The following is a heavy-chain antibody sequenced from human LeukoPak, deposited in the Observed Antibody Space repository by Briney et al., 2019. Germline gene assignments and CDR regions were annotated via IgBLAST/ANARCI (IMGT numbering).Heavy chain of an antibody. CDR2: IYHTGTT. CDR1: GGSISSGGHY. V-gene: IGHV4-31*03. Sequence: SETLSLTCTVSGGSISSGGHYWTWIRQHPGKGLEWIAYIYHTGTTYYNPSLKSRVNISVDTSKNQFSLKLSSVTAADTAVYYCARSPDDAFDIWGQRTMVTVSS. CDR3: ARSPDDAFDI. J-gene: IGHJ3*02.